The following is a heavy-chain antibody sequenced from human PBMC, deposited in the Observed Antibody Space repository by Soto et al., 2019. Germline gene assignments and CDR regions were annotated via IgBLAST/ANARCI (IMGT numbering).Heavy chain of an antibody. CDR2: IIPVFGTA. Sequence: QVQLVQSGAEVKKPGSSVRVSCKASGGTLRNYGISWVRQAPGQGLEWMGGIIPVFGTANYAQKFQGRVTITSDESTSTVYMDVTSLRSEDTAVYYWSRGDATKIVVTTYYPTDVWGPGTTVTVSS. J-gene: IGHJ6*02. V-gene: IGHV1-69*05. CDR1: GGTLRNYG. D-gene: IGHD4-17*01. CDR3: SRGDATKIVVTTYYPTDV.